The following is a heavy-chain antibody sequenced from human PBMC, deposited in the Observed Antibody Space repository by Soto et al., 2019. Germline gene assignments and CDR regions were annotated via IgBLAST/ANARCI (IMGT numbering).Heavy chain of an antibody. Sequence: EVQLVESGGGLVKPGGSLRLSCAASGFTFSRYSMNWVRQAPGKGLEWVSSMSGSSSYIYYADSVKGRFTISRDNAKNSLYLQMNSLGAEDTAVYYCARSYDILTGYSGFDYWGQGTLVTVSS. V-gene: IGHV3-21*01. CDR1: GFTFSRYS. CDR2: MSGSSSYI. J-gene: IGHJ4*02. CDR3: ARSYDILTGYSGFDY. D-gene: IGHD3-9*01.